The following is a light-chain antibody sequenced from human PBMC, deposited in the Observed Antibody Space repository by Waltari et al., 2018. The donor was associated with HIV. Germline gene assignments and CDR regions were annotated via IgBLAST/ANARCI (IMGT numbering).Light chain of an antibody. J-gene: IGLJ2*01. CDR3: SSFAGTNNLV. V-gene: IGLV2-8*01. Sequence: QSALTQPPSASGSPAQSVTIACTGTSSDVGGYDYVPWYQQHPGKAPKLMIYEVSKRPSGVPDRFSGSKSGNTASLTVSGLQAEDEADYYCSSFAGTNNLVFGGGTKLTVL. CDR2: EVS. CDR1: SSDVGGYDY.